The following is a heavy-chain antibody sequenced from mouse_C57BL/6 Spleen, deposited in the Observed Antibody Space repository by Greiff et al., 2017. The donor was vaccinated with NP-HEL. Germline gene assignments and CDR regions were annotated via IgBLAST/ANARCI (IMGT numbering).Heavy chain of an antibody. J-gene: IGHJ2*01. CDR3: ARGRWLLDFDY. CDR1: GFTFSDYG. V-gene: IGHV5-17*01. CDR2: ISSGSSTI. D-gene: IGHD2-3*01. Sequence: DVKEVESGGGLVKPGGSLKLSCVVSGFTFSDYGMHWVRQAPEEGLEWVAYISSGSSTIYYAGTVKGRFTISRDNAKNNLFLQMTSLRSEDTAMYYCARGRWLLDFDYWGQGTTLTVSS.